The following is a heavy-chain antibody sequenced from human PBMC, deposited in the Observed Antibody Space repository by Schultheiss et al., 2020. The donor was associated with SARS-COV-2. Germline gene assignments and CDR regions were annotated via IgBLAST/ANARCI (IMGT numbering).Heavy chain of an antibody. Sequence: LKISCAASGFTFSDYYMSWIRQAPGKGLEWVAVIWYDGSNKYYADSVKGRFTISRDNSKNTLYLQMNSLRAEDTAVYYCARGGIGVGADAFDIWGQGTMVTVSS. CDR3: ARGGIGVGADAFDI. V-gene: IGHV3-33*08. J-gene: IGHJ3*02. CDR2: IWYDGSNK. CDR1: GFTFSDYY. D-gene: IGHD1-26*01.